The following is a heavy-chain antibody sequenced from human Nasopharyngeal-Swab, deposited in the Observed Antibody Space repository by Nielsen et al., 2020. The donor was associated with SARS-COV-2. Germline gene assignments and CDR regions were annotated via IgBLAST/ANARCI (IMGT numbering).Heavy chain of an antibody. Sequence: SETLSLTCTVSGGSIHSYYWSWIRQPPGKGLEWIGYIYYSGSTKYNPSLKSRVTISVDTSRNQFSLKLISVSAADTAVYYCAKGTGGYQLLYFDYWGQGTLVTVSS. CDR3: AKGTGGYQLLYFDY. CDR1: GGSIHSYY. J-gene: IGHJ4*02. CDR2: IYYSGST. V-gene: IGHV4-59*13. D-gene: IGHD2-2*01.